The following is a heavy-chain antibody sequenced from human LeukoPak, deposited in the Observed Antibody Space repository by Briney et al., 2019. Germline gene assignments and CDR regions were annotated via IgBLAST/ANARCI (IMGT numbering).Heavy chain of an antibody. CDR2: INHSGST. CDR1: GGSFSGYY. Sequence: PSETLSLTCAVYGGSFSGYYWSWIRQPPGKGLEWIGEINHSGSTNYNPSLKSRVTISVDTSKNQFSLKLSSVTAADTAVYYCAKCTYYDFWSGYQYGMDAWGQGTTVTVSS. V-gene: IGHV4-34*01. J-gene: IGHJ6*02. CDR3: AKCTYYDFWSGYQYGMDA. D-gene: IGHD3-3*01.